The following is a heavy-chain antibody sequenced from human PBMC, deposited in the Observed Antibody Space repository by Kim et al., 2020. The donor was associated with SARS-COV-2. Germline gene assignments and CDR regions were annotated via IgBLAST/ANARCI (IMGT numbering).Heavy chain of an antibody. CDR1: GFTFDDYA. CDR3: AKDRGARYNYGMDV. Sequence: GGSLRLSCAASGFTFDDYAMHWVRQAPGKGLEWVSGISWNSGSIGYADSVKGRFTTSRDNAKNSLYLQMNSLRAEDTAFYYCAKDRGARYNYGMDVWGQGATPTVS. V-gene: IGHV3-9*01. J-gene: IGHJ6*02. D-gene: IGHD3-10*01. CDR2: ISWNSGSI.